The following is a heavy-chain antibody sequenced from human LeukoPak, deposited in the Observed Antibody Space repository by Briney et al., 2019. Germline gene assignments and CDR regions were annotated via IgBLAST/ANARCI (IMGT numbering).Heavy chain of an antibody. Sequence: PGGSLRLSCAASGFTVSSNYMSWVRQAPGKGLEWVSVIYSGGSTYYADSVKGRFTISRDNSKNTLYLQMNSLRAEDTAVYYCARAHTFYYDSSGYYFGYYFDYWGQGTLDTVSS. V-gene: IGHV3-66*01. J-gene: IGHJ4*02. CDR1: GFTVSSNY. CDR3: ARAHTFYYDSSGYYFGYYFDY. CDR2: IYSGGST. D-gene: IGHD3-22*01.